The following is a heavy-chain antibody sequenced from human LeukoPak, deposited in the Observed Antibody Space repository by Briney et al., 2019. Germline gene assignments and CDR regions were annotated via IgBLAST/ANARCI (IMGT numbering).Heavy chain of an antibody. Sequence: GGSLRLSCVASGFTFSSYAMTWVRQAPGKGLEWVASIKQDGSETYYVDSVKGRFTFSRDNAKNSVYLQMSSLRAEDTAVYYCTRDKSAGADTGSSFYYWGQGALVTVSS. CDR1: GFTFSSYA. CDR3: TRDKSAGADTGSSFYY. V-gene: IGHV3-7*03. D-gene: IGHD3-10*01. J-gene: IGHJ4*02. CDR2: IKQDGSET.